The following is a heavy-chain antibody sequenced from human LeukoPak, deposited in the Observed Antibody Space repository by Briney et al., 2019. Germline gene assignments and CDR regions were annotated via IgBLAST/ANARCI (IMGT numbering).Heavy chain of an antibody. CDR1: GFTFSDYY. D-gene: IGHD2-15*01. CDR2: ISSSGSTI. Sequence: PGGSLRLSCAASGFTFSDYYMSWIRQAPGKGLEWVSYISSSGSTIYYADSVKGRFTISRDNAKNSLYLQMNSLRAEDTAVYYCARSLGYCSGGSCPRDNYYYYYGMDVWGQGTTVTVSS. J-gene: IGHJ6*02. V-gene: IGHV3-11*01. CDR3: ARSLGYCSGGSCPRDNYYYYYGMDV.